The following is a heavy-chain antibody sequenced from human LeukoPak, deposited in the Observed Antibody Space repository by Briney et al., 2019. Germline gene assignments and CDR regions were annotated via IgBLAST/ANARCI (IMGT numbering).Heavy chain of an antibody. CDR3: AREKIGYYDGSGRGWFDP. D-gene: IGHD3-22*01. CDR1: GGSFSGYY. CDR2: VYTTGST. V-gene: IGHV4-4*07. J-gene: IGHJ5*02. Sequence: SETLSLTCAVYGGSFSGYYWNWIRQSAGKGLEWLGHVYTTGSTSYNPSLRSRVTISVDMSKNQFSLKLSSVTAADTAVYYCAREKIGYYDGSGRGWFDPWGQGTLVTVSS.